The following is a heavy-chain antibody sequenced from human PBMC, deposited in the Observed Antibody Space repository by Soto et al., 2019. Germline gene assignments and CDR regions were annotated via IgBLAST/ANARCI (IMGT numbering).Heavy chain of an antibody. Sequence: ASVKVSCKASGYSFTRYCMSWVRQAPGQGLEWMGWISGYNDNTKYAQKLQDRVTMTTDTSMTTVYMELRSLRSDDTAVYYCARLIGYCSGGSCDYYYMDVWGKGTTVTVSS. D-gene: IGHD2-15*01. J-gene: IGHJ6*03. CDR1: GYSFTRYC. CDR3: ARLIGYCSGGSCDYYYMDV. V-gene: IGHV1-18*04. CDR2: ISGYNDNT.